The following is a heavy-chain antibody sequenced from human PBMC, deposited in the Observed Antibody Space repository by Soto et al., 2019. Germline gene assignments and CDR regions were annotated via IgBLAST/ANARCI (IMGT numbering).Heavy chain of an antibody. CDR2: IWYDGSGQ. D-gene: IGHD4-17*01. J-gene: IGHJ6*02. V-gene: IGHV3-33*03. CDR1: GFTFSNYG. CDR3: AKDDLSRKYYGHSLDF. Sequence: QVQLVESGGGLVQPGRSLRLSCVVSGFTFSNYGMHWVRQAPGKGLEWVADIWYDGSGQRYAGSVQGRFTISRDNSKNTLYLQINSLRVENTAVYYCAKDDLSRKYYGHSLDFWGQGTTVTVS.